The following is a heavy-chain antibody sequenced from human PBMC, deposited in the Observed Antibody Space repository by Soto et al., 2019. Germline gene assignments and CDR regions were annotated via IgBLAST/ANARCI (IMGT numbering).Heavy chain of an antibody. J-gene: IGHJ4*02. D-gene: IGHD3-16*01. Sequence: EVQVLESGGNLVQPGGSLRLSCAASGFTFSTFDMSWARQAPGKGLEWVSVIVGGSGDTYYADSVKGRFTISRDNSNSTLYLQMNSLRAEDTALYYCTKGAWLDDWDQGTLVTVSS. CDR1: GFTFSTFD. V-gene: IGHV3-23*01. CDR2: IVGGSGDT. CDR3: TKGAWLDD.